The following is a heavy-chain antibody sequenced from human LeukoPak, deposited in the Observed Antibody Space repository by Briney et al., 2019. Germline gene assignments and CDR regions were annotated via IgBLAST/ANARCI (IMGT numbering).Heavy chain of an antibody. V-gene: IGHV1-18*01. CDR1: GYTFTSYG. J-gene: IGHJ4*02. D-gene: IGHD3-10*01. Sequence: ASVKVSCKASGYTFTSYGISWVRRAPGQGLEWMGWISAYNGNTNYAQKLQGRVTMTTDTSTSTAYMELRSLRSDDTAVYYCARIARITMVRGVWGYFDYWGQGTLVTVSS. CDR3: ARIARITMVRGVWGYFDY. CDR2: ISAYNGNT.